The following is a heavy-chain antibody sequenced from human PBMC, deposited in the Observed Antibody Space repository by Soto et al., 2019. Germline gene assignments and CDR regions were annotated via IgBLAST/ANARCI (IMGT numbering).Heavy chain of an antibody. J-gene: IGHJ6*03. CDR2: IYYSGST. V-gene: IGHV4-39*01. CDR3: ACRIAARGYYYYYMDV. D-gene: IGHD6-6*01. CDR1: GGSISSSSYY. Sequence: ETLSLTCTVSGGSISSSSYYWGWIRQPPGKGLEWIGSIYYSGSTYYNPSLKSRVTISVDTSKNQFSLKLSSVTAADTAVYYCACRIAARGYYYYYMDVWGKGTTVTVSS.